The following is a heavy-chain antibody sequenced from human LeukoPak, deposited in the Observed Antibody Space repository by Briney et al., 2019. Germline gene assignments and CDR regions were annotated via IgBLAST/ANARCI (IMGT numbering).Heavy chain of an antibody. V-gene: IGHV1-46*01. Sequence: ASVKVSCKASGYTFTSYYMHWVRQAPGQGLEWMGIINPSGGSTNYAQKFRGRVTMTRDVSTTTVYMELSSLRSEDTAVYYCARDLSVYWYFDYWGQGTLVTVSS. D-gene: IGHD1-26*01. CDR2: INPSGGST. CDR3: ARDLSVYWYFDY. CDR1: GYTFTSYY. J-gene: IGHJ4*02.